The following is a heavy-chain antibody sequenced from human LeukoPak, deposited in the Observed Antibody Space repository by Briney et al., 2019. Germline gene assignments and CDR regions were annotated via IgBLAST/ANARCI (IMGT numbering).Heavy chain of an antibody. Sequence: SETLSLTCTVSGYSISSGFYWGWIRQPPGKGLEWIGSIYHSGSTYYNPSLKSRVTISVDTSKNQFSLKLSSVTAADTAVYYCARHRMVRGVCSFDYWGQGTPVTVSS. CDR3: ARHRMVRGVCSFDY. J-gene: IGHJ4*02. V-gene: IGHV4-38-2*02. D-gene: IGHD3-10*01. CDR1: GYSISSGFY. CDR2: IYHSGST.